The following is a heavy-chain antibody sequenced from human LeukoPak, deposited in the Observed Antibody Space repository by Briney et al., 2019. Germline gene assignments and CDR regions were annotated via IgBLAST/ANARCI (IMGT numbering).Heavy chain of an antibody. CDR1: GFTFSSYA. V-gene: IGHV3-21*01. CDR3: ATDFCSAGSCYPDN. Sequence: GGSLRLSCAASGFTFSSYAMNWVRQAPGKGLEWVSSISSSNNYIYYAGSVKGRFTISRDNAKNSLYLQMNSLRAEDTAVYYCATDFCSAGSCYPDNWGQGTLVTVSS. J-gene: IGHJ4*02. CDR2: ISSSNNYI. D-gene: IGHD2-15*01.